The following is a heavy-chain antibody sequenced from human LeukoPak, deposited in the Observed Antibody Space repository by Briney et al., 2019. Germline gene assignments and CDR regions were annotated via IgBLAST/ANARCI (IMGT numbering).Heavy chain of an antibody. J-gene: IGHJ3*02. D-gene: IGHD5-18*01. V-gene: IGHV1-69*05. CDR2: IIPIFGTA. CDR1: GGTFSSYA. CDR3: AREAASYGYGDDAFDI. Sequence: SVKVSCKASGGTFSSYAISWVRQAPGQGLEWMGGIIPIFGTANYAQKFQGRVTITTDESTSTAYMELSSLRSEDTVVYYCAREAASYGYGDDAFDIWGQGTMVTVSS.